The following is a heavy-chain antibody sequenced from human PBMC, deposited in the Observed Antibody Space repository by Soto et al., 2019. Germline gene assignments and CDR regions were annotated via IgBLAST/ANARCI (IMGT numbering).Heavy chain of an antibody. CDR1: GGSISSGGYY. J-gene: IGHJ6*04. CDR3: AREHRPNYYYYYGMDV. V-gene: IGHV4-31*02. CDR2: IYYSGST. Sequence: SETLSLTCTVSGGSISSGGYYWSWIRQHPAKGIDWIGYIYYSGSTYYNPSLKSRVTISVDTSNNQFSLKLSSVTAADTAVYYCAREHRPNYYYYYGMDVWGKGTTVTVSS.